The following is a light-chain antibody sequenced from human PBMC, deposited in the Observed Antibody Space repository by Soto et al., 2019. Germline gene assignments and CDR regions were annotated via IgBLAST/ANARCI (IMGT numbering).Light chain of an antibody. V-gene: IGKV3-15*01. Sequence: VMTQSPATLSVSPGDTATLSCRASQSLGSNLGWYQQKPGQAPRLLIFAASTRATGVPARFSGSGSATEFTLPISSLQSEDFAFYFCQKYNDGPLTFAQGTKGE. CDR2: AAS. J-gene: IGKJ1*01. CDR1: QSLGSN. CDR3: QKYNDGPLT.